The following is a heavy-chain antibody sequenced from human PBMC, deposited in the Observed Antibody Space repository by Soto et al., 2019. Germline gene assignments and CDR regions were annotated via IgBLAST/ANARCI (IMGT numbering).Heavy chain of an antibody. CDR3: ARASSNIYTRHFRFDP. Sequence: PSETLSLTCRISGGAIFNYFWTLIRQSPGKRLEWIGYISHTGQTNYNPSLKSRVTLSVDISENEFSLTLASVTPADSALYFCARASSNIYTRHFRFDPWGRGTLVTVSS. CDR2: ISHTGQT. J-gene: IGHJ5*02. V-gene: IGHV4-59*01. CDR1: GGAIFNYF. D-gene: IGHD2-15*01.